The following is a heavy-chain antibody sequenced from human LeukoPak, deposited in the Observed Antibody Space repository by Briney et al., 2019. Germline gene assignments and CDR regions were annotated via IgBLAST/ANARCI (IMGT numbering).Heavy chain of an antibody. V-gene: IGHV1-69*05. D-gene: IGHD4-23*01. Sequence: SVKVSCKASGYTFTSYAMNWVRQAPGQGLEWMGGIIPIFGTANYAQKFQGRVTITTDESTSTAYMELSSLRSEDTAVYYCARGEDYGGNSGGAFDYWGQGTLVTVSS. CDR3: ARGEDYGGNSGGAFDY. J-gene: IGHJ4*02. CDR1: GYTFTSYA. CDR2: IIPIFGTA.